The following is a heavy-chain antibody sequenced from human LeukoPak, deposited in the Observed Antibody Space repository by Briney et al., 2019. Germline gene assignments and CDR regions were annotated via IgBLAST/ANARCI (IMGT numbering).Heavy chain of an antibody. Sequence: GGSLRLSCAASGFTLSNHAMIWVRQAPGKGLEWVSSISGSGAMTYYADSVKGRFTISRDDAMDRLYLQMNSLRADDTAVYYCVKDRVDGSGSQFDSWGQGSLVIVSS. D-gene: IGHD3-10*01. CDR1: GFTLSNHA. CDR2: ISGSGAMT. J-gene: IGHJ4*02. V-gene: IGHV3-23*01. CDR3: VKDRVDGSGSQFDS.